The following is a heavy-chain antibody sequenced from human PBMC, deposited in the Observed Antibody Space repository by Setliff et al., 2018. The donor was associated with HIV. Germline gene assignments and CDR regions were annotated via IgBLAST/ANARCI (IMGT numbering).Heavy chain of an antibody. D-gene: IGHD5-12*01. CDR1: GGSINSYY. J-gene: IGHJ4*02. Sequence: SETLSLTCTVSGGSINSYYWNWIRQSPGKGLEWIGYIGYNGDTSYNPSLNSRVTLSVDRSKNQFSLKLSSVSAADTAVYYCARSPLYSGYERYYFDYWGQGTLVTVSS. V-gene: IGHV4-59*01. CDR2: IGYNGDT. CDR3: ARSPLYSGYERYYFDY.